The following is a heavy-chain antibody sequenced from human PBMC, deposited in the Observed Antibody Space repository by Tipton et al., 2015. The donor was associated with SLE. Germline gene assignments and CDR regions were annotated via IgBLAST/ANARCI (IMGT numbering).Heavy chain of an antibody. CDR2: IYYTGST. Sequence: TLSLTCTISGGSISHYHWGWIRQPPGKGLEWIGYIYYTGSTNYNPSLKSRATISVDTSKNQFSLKLSSVTAADTAVYYCARVEDIVVVVATYGMDVWGQGTTVTVSS. J-gene: IGHJ6*02. D-gene: IGHD2-15*01. CDR3: ARVEDIVVVVATYGMDV. CDR1: GGSISHYH. V-gene: IGHV4-59*12.